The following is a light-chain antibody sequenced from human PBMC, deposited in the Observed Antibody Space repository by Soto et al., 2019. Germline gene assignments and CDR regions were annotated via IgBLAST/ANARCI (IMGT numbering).Light chain of an antibody. J-gene: IGKJ4*01. CDR2: GAS. V-gene: IGKV3-15*01. Sequence: EILMTQSPATLSVSPGQRATLSCRSSQSVSSNLAWYQQKPGQAPRLLIYGASTRATGIPARFSCSGSGTEFTLTISSLQSEDFAVYYCQQYNNWPPLTFGGGTKVEIK. CDR3: QQYNNWPPLT. CDR1: QSVSSN.